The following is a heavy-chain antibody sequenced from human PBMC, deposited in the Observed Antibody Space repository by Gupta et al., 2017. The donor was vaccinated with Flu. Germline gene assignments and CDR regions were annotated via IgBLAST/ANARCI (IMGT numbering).Heavy chain of an antibody. D-gene: IGHD2-8*01. CDR1: GLTFSTDT. CDR3: ARSFAYANGASYDD. Sequence: EVHLVESGGGLVKPGGSLRLSCPASGLTFSTDTLNRVRLAPGKVLEWISSISSSSSFNYYADSVRRRFTVSRDNAKNSLFLHMDILRAEDAAIYCCARSFAYANGASYDDWGRGTQVTVSS. V-gene: IGHV3-21*01. J-gene: IGHJ4*02. CDR2: ISSSSSFN.